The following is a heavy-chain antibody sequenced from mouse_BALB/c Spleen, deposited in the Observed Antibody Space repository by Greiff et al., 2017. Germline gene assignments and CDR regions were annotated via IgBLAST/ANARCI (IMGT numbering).Heavy chain of an antibody. CDR3: ARCTRAFYAMDY. CDR2: INPSTGYT. CDR1: GYTFTSYW. D-gene: IGHD2-14*01. J-gene: IGHJ4*01. V-gene: IGHV1-4*01. Sequence: VQLQQSGAELAKPGASVKMSCKASGYTFTSYWMHWVKQRPGQGLEWIGYINPSTGYTEYNQKFKDKATLTADKSSSTAYMQLSSLTSEDSAVYYCARCTRAFYAMDYWGQGTSVTVSS.